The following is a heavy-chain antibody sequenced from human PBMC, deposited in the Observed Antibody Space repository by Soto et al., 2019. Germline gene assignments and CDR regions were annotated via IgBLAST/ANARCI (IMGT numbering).Heavy chain of an antibody. V-gene: IGHV4-39*01. CDR2: IYYSGST. CDR1: GGSISSSSYY. CDR3: ARHIPVLEWLFDY. Sequence: SETLSLTCTVSGGSISSSSYYWGWIRQPPGKGLEWIGSIYYSGSTYYNPSLKSRVTISVDTSKNQFSLKLSSVTAADTAVYHCARHIPVLEWLFDYWGQGTLVTVSS. J-gene: IGHJ4*02. D-gene: IGHD3-3*01.